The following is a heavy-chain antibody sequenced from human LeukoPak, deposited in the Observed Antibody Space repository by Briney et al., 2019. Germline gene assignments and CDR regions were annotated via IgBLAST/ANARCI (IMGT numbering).Heavy chain of an antibody. V-gene: IGHV3-30-3*01. CDR2: ISYDGSNK. D-gene: IGHD4-23*01. Sequence: AGGSLRLSCAASGFTFSSYAMHWVRQAPGKGLEWVAVISYDGSNKYYADSVKGRFTISRDNSKNTLYLQMNSLRAEDTAVYYCAKARTVVTPFDYWGQGTLVTVSS. CDR3: AKARTVVTPFDY. CDR1: GFTFSSYA. J-gene: IGHJ4*02.